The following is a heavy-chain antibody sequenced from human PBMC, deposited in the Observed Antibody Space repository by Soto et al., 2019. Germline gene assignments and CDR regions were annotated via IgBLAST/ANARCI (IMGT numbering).Heavy chain of an antibody. J-gene: IGHJ4*02. CDR3: AREFDYYDSSGYYYFAY. V-gene: IGHV1-69*01. CDR1: GGTFSSYA. D-gene: IGHD3-22*01. Sequence: QVQLVQSGAEVKKPGSSVKVSCKSSGGTFSSYAISWVRQAPGQGLEWMGGIIPIFGTANYAQKFQGRVTITADESTRTAYMELSSLRSEDTAVYYGAREFDYYDSSGYYYFAYWGQGTLVTVAS. CDR2: IIPIFGTA.